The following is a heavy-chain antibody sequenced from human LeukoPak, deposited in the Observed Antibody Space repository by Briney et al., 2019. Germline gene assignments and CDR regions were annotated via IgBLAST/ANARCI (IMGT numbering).Heavy chain of an antibody. CDR3: ARDLYKNYYDSSGYYAAVGY. D-gene: IGHD3-22*01. V-gene: IGHV1-8*01. Sequence: ASVKVSCKASGYTFTSYDINWVRQATGQGLEWMGWMNPNSGNTGYAQKFQGRVTMTRNTSISTAYMELSSLRSEDTAVYYCARDLYKNYYDSSGYYAAVGYWGQGTLVTVSS. CDR2: MNPNSGNT. CDR1: GYTFTSYD. J-gene: IGHJ4*02.